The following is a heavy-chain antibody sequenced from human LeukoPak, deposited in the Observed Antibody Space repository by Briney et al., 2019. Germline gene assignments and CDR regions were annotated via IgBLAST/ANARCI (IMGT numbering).Heavy chain of an antibody. CDR1: GFTFSNTW. V-gene: IGHV3-15*01. D-gene: IGHD3-10*01. J-gene: IGHJ4*02. Sequence: PGGSLRLSCAASGFTFSNTWMSWVRQAPGKGLEWVGRIKSKTDGGSIDYAAPVKGRFTISRDDSKNTLYLQMNSLKTEDTAVYYCTKGHGSGSYYFDYWGQGTLVTVSS. CDR2: IKSKTDGGSI. CDR3: TKGHGSGSYYFDY.